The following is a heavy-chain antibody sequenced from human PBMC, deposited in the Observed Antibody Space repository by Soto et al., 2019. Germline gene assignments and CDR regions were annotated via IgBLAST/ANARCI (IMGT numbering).Heavy chain of an antibody. Sequence: ASVKVSCKASGYTFTSYGISWVRQAPGQGLEWMGWISAYNGNTNYAQKLQGRVTMTTDTSTSTAYMELRSLRSDDTAVYYCARVGYSYGYWYGLDVWGQGTTVTVSS. CDR1: GYTFTSYG. J-gene: IGHJ6*02. CDR2: ISAYNGNT. D-gene: IGHD5-18*01. V-gene: IGHV1-18*01. CDR3: ARVGYSYGYWYGLDV.